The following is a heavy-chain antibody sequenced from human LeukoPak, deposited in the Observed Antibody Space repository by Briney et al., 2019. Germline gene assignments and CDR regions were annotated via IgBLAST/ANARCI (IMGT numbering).Heavy chain of an antibody. D-gene: IGHD1-26*01. CDR1: GFTFSSYE. Sequence: GGSLRLSCAASGFTFSSYEMNWVRQAPGKGLEWVSYISHSVNIIYYADSVKGRFTISRDNAKNSLYLQMNSLRVEDAAVYYCASGSYYDYWGQGTLVTVSS. V-gene: IGHV3-48*03. CDR2: ISHSVNII. J-gene: IGHJ4*02. CDR3: ASGSYYDY.